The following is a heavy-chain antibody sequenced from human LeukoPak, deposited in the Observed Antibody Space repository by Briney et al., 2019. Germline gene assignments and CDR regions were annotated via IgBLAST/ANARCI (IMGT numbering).Heavy chain of an antibody. V-gene: IGHV1-2*02. CDR1: GYTFTGYY. CDR3: ARDISRDIVVFGVDY. D-gene: IGHD2-2*01. Sequence: ASVKVSCKASGYTFTGYYMHWVRQAPGQGLEWMGWINPNSGGTNYAQKFQGRVTMTRDTSISTAYMELSRLRSDDTAVYYCARDISRDIVVFGVDYWGQGTLVTVSS. J-gene: IGHJ4*02. CDR2: INPNSGGT.